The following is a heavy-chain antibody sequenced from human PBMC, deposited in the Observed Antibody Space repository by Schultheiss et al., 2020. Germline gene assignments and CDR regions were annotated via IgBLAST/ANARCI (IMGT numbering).Heavy chain of an antibody. V-gene: IGHV3-66*01. CDR2: IYSGDST. CDR1: GFTVSSNY. D-gene: IGHD5-24*01. CDR3: AKSASRDGYNTFDY. Sequence: GGSLRLSCAASGFTVSSNYMSWVRQAPGKGLELVSVIYSGDSTSYVDSVKGRFTISRDNSKNTLYLQMNSLRAEDTAVYYCAKSASRDGYNTFDYWGQGTLVTVS. J-gene: IGHJ4*02.